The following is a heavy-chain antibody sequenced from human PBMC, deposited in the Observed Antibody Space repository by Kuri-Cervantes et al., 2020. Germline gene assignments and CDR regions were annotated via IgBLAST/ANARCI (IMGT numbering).Heavy chain of an antibody. V-gene: IGHV3-7*01. J-gene: IGHJ4*02. CDR1: GFTVSSNY. D-gene: IGHD3/OR15-3a*01. Sequence: GESLKISCAASGFTVSSNYMSWVRQAPGKGLEWVANIKQDGSEKYYVGSVKGRFTISRDNAKNSLYLQMNSLRAEDTAVYYCARDDAAEDWLLTSLYYFDYWGQGTLVTVSS. CDR2: IKQDGSEK. CDR3: ARDDAAEDWLLTSLYYFDY.